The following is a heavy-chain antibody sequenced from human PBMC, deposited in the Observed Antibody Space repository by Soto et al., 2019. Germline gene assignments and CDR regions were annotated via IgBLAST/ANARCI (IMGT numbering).Heavy chain of an antibody. CDR1: GFTFSRYP. J-gene: IGHJ4*02. Sequence: GGSLRLSCAASGFTFSRYPMSWVRQAPGKGLEWVSTITENSGLTFYADSVKGRFAISRDNSKDTVFLHMNSLKVEDTGIYYCAKKGPESYPGNYFDYWGQGALVTVSS. V-gene: IGHV3-23*01. CDR2: ITENSGLT. D-gene: IGHD1-1*01. CDR3: AKKGPESYPGNYFDY.